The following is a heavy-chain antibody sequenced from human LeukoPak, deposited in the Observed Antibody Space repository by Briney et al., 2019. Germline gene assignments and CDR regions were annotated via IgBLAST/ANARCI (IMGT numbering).Heavy chain of an antibody. CDR1: GGSFSGYY. D-gene: IGHD6-19*01. CDR2: INHSGST. J-gene: IGHJ2*01. CDR3: AANCGWWRYFDL. V-gene: IGHV4-34*01. Sequence: SETLSLTCAVYGGSFSGYYWSWIRQPPGKGLEWIGEINHSGSTNYNPSLKSRVTISVDTSKNQFSLKLSSVTAADTAVYYCAANCGWWRYFDLWGRGTLVTVSS.